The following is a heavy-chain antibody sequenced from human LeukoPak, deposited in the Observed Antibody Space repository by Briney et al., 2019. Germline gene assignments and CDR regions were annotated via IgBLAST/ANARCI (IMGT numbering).Heavy chain of an antibody. Sequence: GGSLRLSCVASGFTFSSYAMSWVRQAPGKGLEWVSAISGSGGSTYYADSVKGRFTISRDNSKNTLYLQMNSLRAEDTAVYYCAKDWVATITLALDYWGQGTLVTVSS. CDR3: AKDWVATITLALDY. D-gene: IGHD5-12*01. V-gene: IGHV3-23*01. CDR2: ISGSGGST. CDR1: GFTFSSYA. J-gene: IGHJ4*02.